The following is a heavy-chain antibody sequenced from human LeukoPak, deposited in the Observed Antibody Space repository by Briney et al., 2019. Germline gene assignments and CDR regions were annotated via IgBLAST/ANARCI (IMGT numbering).Heavy chain of an antibody. Sequence: SETLSLTCTVSGGSISSSSYYWGWIRQPPGKGLEWIGSIYYSGSTYYNPSLKSRVTISIDTSKNQFSLNLNSVTAADTAVYYCARHTTSGYCSGGACPFDYWGQGNLVTVSS. CDR1: GGSISSSSYY. J-gene: IGHJ4*02. CDR2: IYYSGST. CDR3: ARHTTSGYCSGGACPFDY. V-gene: IGHV4-39*01. D-gene: IGHD2-15*01.